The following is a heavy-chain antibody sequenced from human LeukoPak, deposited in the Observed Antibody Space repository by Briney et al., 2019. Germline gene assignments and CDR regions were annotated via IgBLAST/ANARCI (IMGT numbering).Heavy chain of an antibody. J-gene: IGHJ3*02. CDR3: ARRGGYYDSSGFPMYAFDI. Sequence: SETLSLTCTVSGGSISSYYWSWIRQPAGKGLEWIGRIYTSGSTNYNPSLKSRVTMSVDTSKNQFSLKLSSVTAADTAVYYCARRGGYYDSSGFPMYAFDIWGQGTMVTVSS. CDR1: GGSISSYY. V-gene: IGHV4-4*07. D-gene: IGHD3-22*01. CDR2: IYTSGST.